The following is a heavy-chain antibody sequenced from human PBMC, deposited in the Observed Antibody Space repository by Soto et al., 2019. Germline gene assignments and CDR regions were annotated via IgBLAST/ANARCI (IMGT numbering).Heavy chain of an antibody. V-gene: IGHV1-18*01. CDR3: ARDYYGSGSYRFNDY. J-gene: IGHJ4*02. CDR2: ISAYNGNT. D-gene: IGHD3-10*01. Sequence: ASVKVSCKASGYTFTSYGISWVRQAPGQGLEWMGWISAYNGNTNYAQKLQGRVTMTTDTSTSTAYMELRSLRSDDTAVYYCARDYYGSGSYRFNDYWGQGTLVTVSS. CDR1: GYTFTSYG.